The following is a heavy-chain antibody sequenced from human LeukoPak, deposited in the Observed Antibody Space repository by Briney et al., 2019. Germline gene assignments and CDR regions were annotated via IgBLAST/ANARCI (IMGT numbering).Heavy chain of an antibody. CDR2: IYPGDSDT. V-gene: IGHV5-51*01. CDR1: GYTFTSYW. J-gene: IGHJ4*02. D-gene: IGHD2-15*01. CDR3: TRLRYCSGGSCYGDY. Sequence: GKSLKISCESSGYTFTSYWIGWVRQMPGKGLEWMGIIYPGDSDTRYSPSFQGQATISVDKSISTAYLQWSSLKASDTAMYYCTRLRYCSGGSCYGDYWGQGTLVTVSS.